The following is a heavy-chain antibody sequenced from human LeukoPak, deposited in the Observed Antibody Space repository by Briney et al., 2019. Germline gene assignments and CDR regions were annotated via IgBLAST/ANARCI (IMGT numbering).Heavy chain of an antibody. CDR2: ISYDGSNK. CDR3: ARDLRSGWYLAFDY. Sequence: GGSLRLSCAASGFTFSSYGMHWVRQAPGKGLEWVAVISYDGSNKYYADSVKGRFTISRDNSKNTLYLQMNSLRAEDTAVYYCARDLRSGWYLAFDYWGQGTLVTVSS. J-gene: IGHJ4*02. D-gene: IGHD6-19*01. V-gene: IGHV3-30*03. CDR1: GFTFSSYG.